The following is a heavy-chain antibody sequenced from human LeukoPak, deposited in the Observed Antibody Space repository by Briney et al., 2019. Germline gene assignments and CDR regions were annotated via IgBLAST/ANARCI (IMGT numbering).Heavy chain of an antibody. Sequence: GGPLRLSCAASGFSFNTAWMNWVRRTPGKGLEWLGRIKSKTDDGTAEYAAHVKGRFIISRDDSKNMLSLEMRSLRTEDTGVYYCTTRGIAVSGLGYWGRGTLVVVSS. CDR2: IKSKTDDGTA. J-gene: IGHJ4*02. CDR1: GFSFNTAW. V-gene: IGHV3-15*01. D-gene: IGHD6-19*01. CDR3: TTRGIAVSGLGY.